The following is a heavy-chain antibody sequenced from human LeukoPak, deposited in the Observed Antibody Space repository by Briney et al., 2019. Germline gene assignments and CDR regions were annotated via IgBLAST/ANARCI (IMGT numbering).Heavy chain of an antibody. CDR3: ARDERYYDFWSGYYDWFDP. V-gene: IGHV4-34*01. CDR1: GGSFSGYC. J-gene: IGHJ5*02. Sequence: SETLSLTCAVYGGSFSGYCWSWIRQPPGKGLEWIGEINHSGSTNYNPSLKSRVTISVDTSKNQFSLKLSSVTAADTAVYYCARDERYYDFWSGYYDWFDPWGQGTLVTVSS. CDR2: INHSGST. D-gene: IGHD3-3*01.